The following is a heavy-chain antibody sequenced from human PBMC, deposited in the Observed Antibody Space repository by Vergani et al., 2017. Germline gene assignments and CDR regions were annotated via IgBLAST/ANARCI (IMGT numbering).Heavy chain of an antibody. CDR3: VTGIAAVGTTLFFY. V-gene: IGHV4-39*01. D-gene: IGHD6-13*01. CDR2: IYYRGST. Sequence: QLQLQESGPGLVKPSETLSPTCTVSGSSISSSSYYWGWVRQPPGTGLEWIGTIYYRGSTYYNWARKIRVTISVDTSKNQFSLKLSSGTAADTAVYYCVTGIAAVGTTLFFYWGQGTLVTVSS. J-gene: IGHJ4*02. CDR1: GSSISSSSYY.